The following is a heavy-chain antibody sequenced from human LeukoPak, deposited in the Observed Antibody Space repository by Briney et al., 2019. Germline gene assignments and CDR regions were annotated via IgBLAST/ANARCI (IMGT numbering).Heavy chain of an antibody. CDR3: AREYYDSSGYYFDY. J-gene: IGHJ4*02. CDR2: IWYDGSNK. Sequence: GGSLRLSCAASGFTFSSYSMHWVRQAPGKGLEWVAVIWYDGSNKYYADSVKGRFTISRDNSKNTLYLQMNSLRAEDTAVYYCAREYYDSSGYYFDYWGQGTLVTVSS. D-gene: IGHD3-22*01. V-gene: IGHV3-33*01. CDR1: GFTFSSYS.